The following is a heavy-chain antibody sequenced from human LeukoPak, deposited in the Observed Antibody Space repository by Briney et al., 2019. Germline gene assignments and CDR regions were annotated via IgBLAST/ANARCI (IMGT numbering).Heavy chain of an antibody. Sequence: PGGSLRLSCAASGFTFSDYYMSWIRQAPGKGLEWVSYISSSGSTIYYADSVKGRFTISRDNAKNSQYLQMNSLRAEDTAVYYCARDLRYCSSTSCRSNDYYGMDVWGQGTTVTVSS. CDR2: ISSSGSTI. CDR3: ARDLRYCSSTSCRSNDYYGMDV. J-gene: IGHJ6*02. CDR1: GFTFSDYY. D-gene: IGHD2-2*01. V-gene: IGHV3-11*01.